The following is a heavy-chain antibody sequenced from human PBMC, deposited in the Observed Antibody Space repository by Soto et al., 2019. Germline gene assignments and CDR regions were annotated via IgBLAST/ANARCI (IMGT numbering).Heavy chain of an antibody. D-gene: IGHD3-3*01. CDR1: GFTFSSYS. Sequence: PGGSLILSCAASGFTFSSYSMNWVRQAPGKGLEWVSYISSSSSTIYYADSVKGRFTISRDNAKNSLYLQMNSLRAEDTAVYYCARGFIWYDFWSGYYDGGENNWFDPWGQGTLVTVSS. CDR3: ARGFIWYDFWSGYYDGGENNWFDP. J-gene: IGHJ5*02. V-gene: IGHV3-48*01. CDR2: ISSSSSTI.